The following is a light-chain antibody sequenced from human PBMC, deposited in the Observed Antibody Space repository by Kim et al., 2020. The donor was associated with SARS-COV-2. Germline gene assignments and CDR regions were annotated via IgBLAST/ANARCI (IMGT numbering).Light chain of an antibody. CDR1: DSNIGTNY. J-gene: IGLJ3*02. CDR3: GAWDSRLNVDM. V-gene: IGLV1-51*01. CDR2: DND. Sequence: QSVLTQPPSVSAAPGQRITISCFGSDSNIGTNYVAWYQQFPGSAPKLIIYDNDQRPSRISDRFSGSKSGTSATLAITGLQPGYDANYSCGAWDSRLNVDMFGGGTQLTVL.